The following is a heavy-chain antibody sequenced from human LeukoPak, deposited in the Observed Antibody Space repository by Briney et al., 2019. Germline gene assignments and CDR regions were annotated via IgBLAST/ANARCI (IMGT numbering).Heavy chain of an antibody. CDR2: IIPIFGTA. V-gene: IGHV1-69*01. Sequence: ASVKVSCKASGGTFSSYAISWVRQAPGQGLEWMGGIIPIFGTANYAQKFQGRVTITADESTSTAYMELSSLRSEDTAVYYCARGGPPGIAVEWFDPWGQGTLVTVSS. CDR3: ARGGPPGIAVEWFDP. D-gene: IGHD6-19*01. J-gene: IGHJ5*02. CDR1: GGTFSSYA.